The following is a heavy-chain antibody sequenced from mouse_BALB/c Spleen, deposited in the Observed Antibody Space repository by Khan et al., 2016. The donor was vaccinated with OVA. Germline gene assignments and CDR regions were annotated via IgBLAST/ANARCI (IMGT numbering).Heavy chain of an antibody. J-gene: IGHJ2*01. CDR2: IDPANGNT. CDR1: GFNIKDTY. D-gene: IGHD1-1*01. CDR3: ATYYYGSSRYFDY. V-gene: IGHV14-3*02. Sequence: VQLQQSGAELVKPGASVKLSCTLSGFNIKDTYMHWVKQRPEQGLEWIGRIDPANGNTKYDPKFQGKATITADTSSNTAYLQLSSLTSEDPAVYYCATYYYGSSRYFDYWGQGTTLTVSS.